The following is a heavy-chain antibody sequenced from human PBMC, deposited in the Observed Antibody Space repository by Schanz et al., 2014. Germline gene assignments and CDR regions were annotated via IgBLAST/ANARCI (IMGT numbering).Heavy chain of an antibody. V-gene: IGHV3-21*04. CDR3: ARANYRRKINFDY. CDR1: GFTFITYT. J-gene: IGHJ4*02. D-gene: IGHD3-10*01. Sequence: VQLVESGGGVVQPGRSLRLSCAASGFTFITYTMNWVRQAPGKGLEWVSSISGRSSHIYYADSVKGRFSISRDNAKNSLYLQMNSLRAEDTAVFYCARANYRRKINFDYWGRGTLVTVSS. CDR2: ISGRSSHI.